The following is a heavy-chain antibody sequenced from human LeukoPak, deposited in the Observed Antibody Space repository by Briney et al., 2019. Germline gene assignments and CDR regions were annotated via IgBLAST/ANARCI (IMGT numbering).Heavy chain of an antibody. J-gene: IGHJ6*03. CDR1: GGSISSYY. D-gene: IGHD3-3*01. CDR2: IYTSGST. CDR3: ARATIFGVAPPYYYYYMDV. Sequence: PSETLSLTCTVSGGSISSYYWSWIRQPAGKGLEWIGRIYTSGSTNYNPSLKSRVTMSVDTSKNQFSLKLSSVTAADTAVYYCARATIFGVAPPYYYYYMDVWGKGTTATVSS. V-gene: IGHV4-4*07.